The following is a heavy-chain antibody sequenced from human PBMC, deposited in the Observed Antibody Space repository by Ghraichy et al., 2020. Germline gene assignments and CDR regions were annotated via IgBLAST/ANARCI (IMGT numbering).Heavy chain of an antibody. D-gene: IGHD2/OR15-2a*01. CDR2: ITGRSGQT. Sequence: GGSLRLSCAASGFTFSNYAMSWVRQAPGKGLEWVSAITGRSGQTYYADSVKGRFTISRDNSKNTLSLQMNSLRAEDTAVYYCAKRETFESCTSSTSPRAPAGIDWGQGTLVTVSS. CDR1: GFTFSNYA. CDR3: AKRETFESCTSSTSPRAPAGID. V-gene: IGHV3-23*01. J-gene: IGHJ4*02.